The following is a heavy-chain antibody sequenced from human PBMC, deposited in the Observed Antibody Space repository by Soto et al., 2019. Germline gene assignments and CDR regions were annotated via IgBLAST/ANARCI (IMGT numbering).Heavy chain of an antibody. CDR1: GFTFSGSA. V-gene: IGHV3-73*01. CDR3: TRLVSWIVVASMDV. J-gene: IGHJ6*02. CDR2: IRSKANSYAT. Sequence: EVQLVESGGGLVQPGGSLKLSCAASGFTFSGSAMHWVRQASGKGLEWVGRIRSKANSYATAYAASVKGRFTISRDDSKNTAYLQMNSLKTEDTAVYYCTRLVSWIVVASMDVWGQGTTVTVSS. D-gene: IGHD3-22*01.